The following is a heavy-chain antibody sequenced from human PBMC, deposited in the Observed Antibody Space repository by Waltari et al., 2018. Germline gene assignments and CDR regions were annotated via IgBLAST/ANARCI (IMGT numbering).Heavy chain of an antibody. CDR1: GGSISSHY. CDR2: IYYSGST. V-gene: IGHV4-59*11. CDR3: AGSIGSYDYYGMDV. J-gene: IGHJ6*02. Sequence: QVQLQESGPGLVKPSETLSLTCTVSGGSISSHYWSWIRQPPGKGLEWIGYIYYSGSTNYNPSLKSRVTISVDTSKNQFSLKLSSVTAADTAVYYCAGSIGSYDYYGMDVWGQGTTVTVSS. D-gene: IGHD1-26*01.